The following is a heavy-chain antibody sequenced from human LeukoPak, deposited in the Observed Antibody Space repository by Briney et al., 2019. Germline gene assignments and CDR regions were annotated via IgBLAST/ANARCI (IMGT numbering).Heavy chain of an antibody. CDR3: ARGHSSSSDYYYYYMDV. V-gene: IGHV1-69*05. D-gene: IGHD6-6*01. CDR2: IIPIFGTA. Sequence: SVKVSCKASGGTFSSYAISWVRQAPGQGLEWMGGIIPIFGTANYAQKFQGRVTITTDESTSTAYMELGSLRSEDTAVYYCARGHSSSSDYYYYYMDVWGKGTTVTVSS. J-gene: IGHJ6*03. CDR1: GGTFSSYA.